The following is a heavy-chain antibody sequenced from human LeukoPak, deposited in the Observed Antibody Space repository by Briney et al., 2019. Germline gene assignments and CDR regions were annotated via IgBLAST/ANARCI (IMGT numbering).Heavy chain of an antibody. Sequence: GGSLRLSCAASGFTFSNYAMTWVRQAPGKGLEWVSSISSSDGTTYYADSVKDRFTISRDNSKNTLYLQMNSLRAEDTAVYYCAKDARYCSGGSCYYSDYWGQGTLVTVSS. V-gene: IGHV3-23*01. J-gene: IGHJ4*02. CDR2: ISSSDGTT. CDR1: GFTFSNYA. CDR3: AKDARYCSGGSCYYSDY. D-gene: IGHD2-15*01.